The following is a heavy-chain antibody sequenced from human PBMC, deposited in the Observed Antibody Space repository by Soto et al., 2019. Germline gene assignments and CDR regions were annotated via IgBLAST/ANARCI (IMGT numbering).Heavy chain of an antibody. V-gene: IGHV3-11*01. CDR2: ISGTAGTI. Sequence: QVQLVESWGGLVKPGGSLRLSCEASGITFSDHYMTWIRQAPGKGLEWISYISGTAGTIYYADSVKGRFTISRDNAKNSLFLQLTSLTAEDTAVYYCARAPYYGSGTYYYYALDVWGQGTTVTVSS. D-gene: IGHD3-10*01. CDR1: GITFSDHY. J-gene: IGHJ6*02. CDR3: ARAPYYGSGTYYYYALDV.